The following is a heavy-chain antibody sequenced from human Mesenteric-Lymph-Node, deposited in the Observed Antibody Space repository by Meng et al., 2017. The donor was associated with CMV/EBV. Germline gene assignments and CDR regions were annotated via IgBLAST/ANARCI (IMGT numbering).Heavy chain of an antibody. Sequence: SETLSLTCNVSGVSITTYYWSWIRQPPGKGLEWIGSIYYSGSTYYNPSLKSRVTISVDTSKNQFSLKLSSVTAADTAVYYCARFSSGWPFDCWGQGTLVTVSS. CDR2: IYYSGST. D-gene: IGHD6-19*01. J-gene: IGHJ4*02. CDR3: ARFSSGWPFDC. CDR1: GVSITTYY. V-gene: IGHV4-59*12.